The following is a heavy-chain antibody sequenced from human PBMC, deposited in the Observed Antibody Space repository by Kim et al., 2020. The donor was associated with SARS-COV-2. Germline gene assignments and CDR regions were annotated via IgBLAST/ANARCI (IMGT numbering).Heavy chain of an antibody. CDR3: ARVRYGYYYYGMDV. J-gene: IGHJ6*02. V-gene: IGHV4-59*01. D-gene: IGHD5-18*01. Sequence: NPTLKSRVTISVDTSKNQCSLKLSSVTAADTAVYYCARVRYGYYYYGMDVWGQGTTVTVSS.